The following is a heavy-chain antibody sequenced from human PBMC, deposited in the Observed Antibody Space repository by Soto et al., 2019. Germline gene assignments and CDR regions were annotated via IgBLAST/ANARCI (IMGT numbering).Heavy chain of an antibody. D-gene: IGHD6-19*01. CDR2: IFSNDEK. CDR1: GFSLSNARMG. Sequence: SGPTLVNPTETLTLTCTVSGFSLSNARMGVSWIRQPPGKALEWLAHIFSNDEKSYSTSLKSRLTISKDTSKNQVVLTMTNMDPVDTATYYCAHSGIAVAGPFDYWGQGTLVTVSS. V-gene: IGHV2-26*01. CDR3: AHSGIAVAGPFDY. J-gene: IGHJ4*02.